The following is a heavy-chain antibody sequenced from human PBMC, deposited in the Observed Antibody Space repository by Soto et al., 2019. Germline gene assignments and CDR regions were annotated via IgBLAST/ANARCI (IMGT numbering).Heavy chain of an antibody. D-gene: IGHD6-13*01. V-gene: IGHV3-74*01. J-gene: IGHJ6*02. CDR1: GFDFSITW. CDR3: AKHSVSWANYGMDV. CDR2: IRAVGSSL. Sequence: PWGSMKLASTASGFDFSITWIHWVRQVPGKGRVWVSRIRAVGSSLIYADSVKGRFTISRDNSKNTPYLQMNSLRAEDTAVYYCAKHSVSWANYGMDVWGQGTTVTVSS.